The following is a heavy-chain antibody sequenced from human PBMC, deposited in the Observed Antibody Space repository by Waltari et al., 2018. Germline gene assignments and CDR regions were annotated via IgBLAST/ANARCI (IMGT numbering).Heavy chain of an antibody. CDR3: ARGEDYYDSSGLHPHLFDY. CDR1: GYTFTGYY. V-gene: IGHV1-2*02. J-gene: IGHJ4*02. D-gene: IGHD3-22*01. Sequence: QVQLVQSGAEVKKPGASVKVSCKASGYTFTGYYMHWVRQAPGQGLEWMGWINPNSGGTNYAQKFHGRVTMTRDTSISTAYMELSRLRSDDTAVYYCARGEDYYDSSGLHPHLFDYWGQGTLVTVSS. CDR2: INPNSGGT.